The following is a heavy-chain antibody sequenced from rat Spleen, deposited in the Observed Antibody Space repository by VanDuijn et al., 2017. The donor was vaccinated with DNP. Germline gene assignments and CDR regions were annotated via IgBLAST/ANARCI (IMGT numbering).Heavy chain of an antibody. CDR1: GFTFSSYW. CDR2: IASGGGGT. V-gene: IGHV5-58*01. Sequence: EVQLVETGGGLVQPGRSLKLSCVASGFTFSSYWMYWIRQVPGKGLEWVASIASGGGGTYYPDSVRGRFTISRDIAKSTLYLQMDSLRSEDTATYYCATHHYGGFSDNWFDYWGQGTLVTVSS. J-gene: IGHJ3*01. CDR3: ATHHYGGFSDNWFDY. D-gene: IGHD1-11*01.